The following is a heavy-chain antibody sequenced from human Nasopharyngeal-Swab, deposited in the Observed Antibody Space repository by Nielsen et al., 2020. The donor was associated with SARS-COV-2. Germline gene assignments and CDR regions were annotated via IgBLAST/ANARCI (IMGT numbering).Heavy chain of an antibody. CDR2: TEIGGTT. D-gene: IGHD1-1*01. J-gene: IGHJ3*02. V-gene: IGHV3-53*01. CDR1: GLTVSSTY. CDR3: AKGQRTSGTRAFDI. Sequence: GGSLRLSCAVSGLTVSSTYMSWVRQAPGKGLEWVSVTEIGGTTHYADSVKGRFTISRDNSKNTLYMQMNSLRAEDTAVYYCAKGQRTSGTRAFDIWGQGTMVTVSS.